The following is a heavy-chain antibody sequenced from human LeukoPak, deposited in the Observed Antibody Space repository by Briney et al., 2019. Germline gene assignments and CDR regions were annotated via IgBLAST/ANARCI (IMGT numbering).Heavy chain of an antibody. V-gene: IGHV4-61*08. Sequence: SETLSLTCTVSGGSISSGGYYWNWIRQPPGKGLEWIGYIYYSGSTNYNPSLKSRVTISVDTSKNQFSLKLSSVTAADTAVYYCARDQGQTGVGYYYGMDVWGQGTTVTVSS. CDR1: GGSISSGGYY. J-gene: IGHJ6*02. D-gene: IGHD2-8*01. CDR3: ARDQGQTGVGYYYGMDV. CDR2: IYYSGST.